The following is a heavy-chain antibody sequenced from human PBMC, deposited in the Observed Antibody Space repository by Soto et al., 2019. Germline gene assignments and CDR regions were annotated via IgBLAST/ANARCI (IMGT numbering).Heavy chain of an antibody. Sequence: HPGGSLRLSCAASGFTFRSYAMSWVRQAPGKGLEWVSAISGSGGSTYYADSVKGRFTISRDNSKNTLYLQMSSLRAEDTAVYYCAKVMVKNWFDPWGQGTLVTVSS. CDR1: GFTFRSYA. CDR3: AKVMVKNWFDP. CDR2: ISGSGGST. J-gene: IGHJ5*02. V-gene: IGHV3-23*01. D-gene: IGHD5-18*01.